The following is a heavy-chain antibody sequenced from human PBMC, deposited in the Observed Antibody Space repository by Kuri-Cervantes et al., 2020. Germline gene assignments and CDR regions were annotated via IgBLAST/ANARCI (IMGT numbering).Heavy chain of an antibody. J-gene: IGHJ4*02. V-gene: IGHV5-51*01. Sequence: GESLKISCKGSGYSFTSYWIGWVRQMPGKGLEWMGIIYPGDSDTRYSPSFQGQVTISADKSISTAYMELSSLRSEDTAVYYCARGGYSYGQGSQDFRFDYWGQGTLVTVSS. D-gene: IGHD5-18*01. CDR2: IYPGDSDT. CDR1: GYSFTSYW. CDR3: ARGGYSYGQGSQDFRFDY.